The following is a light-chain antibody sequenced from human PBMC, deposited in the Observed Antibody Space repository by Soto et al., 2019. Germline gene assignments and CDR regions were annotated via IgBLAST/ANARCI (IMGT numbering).Light chain of an antibody. Sequence: QSVLTQPASVSGSPGQSITISCTGTSSDVGGYNYVSWYQKHPGKAPKLMIYDVSNRPSGVSNRFSGSKSGNTASLTISGLQAEDEADYYCSSYTSSSTQVFGGGTKLTVL. J-gene: IGLJ3*02. CDR3: SSYTSSSTQV. V-gene: IGLV2-14*01. CDR1: SSDVGGYNY. CDR2: DVS.